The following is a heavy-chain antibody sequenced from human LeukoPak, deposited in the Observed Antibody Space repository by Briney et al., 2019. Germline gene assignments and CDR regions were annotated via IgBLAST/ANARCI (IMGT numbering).Heavy chain of an antibody. D-gene: IGHD3-3*01. Sequence: PGGSLRLSCAASGFTVSSNYMSWVRQAPGKGLEWVSVIYSGGSTYYADSVKGRFTISRDNSKNTLYLQMNSLGAEDTAVYYCAREISRITIFGVVIEPDAFDIWGQGTMVTVSS. V-gene: IGHV3-66*01. J-gene: IGHJ3*02. CDR1: GFTVSSNY. CDR2: IYSGGST. CDR3: AREISRITIFGVVIEPDAFDI.